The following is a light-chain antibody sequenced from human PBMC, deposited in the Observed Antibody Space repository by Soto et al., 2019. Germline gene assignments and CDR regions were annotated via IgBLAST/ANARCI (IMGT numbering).Light chain of an antibody. CDR3: QQFGISPSMYS. CDR1: QSVSSRY. CDR2: STS. V-gene: IGKV3-20*01. Sequence: DTVLTQSPGTLSLSPGERATLSCRASQSVSSRYLAWYQQKPGQAPRLLIYSTSSTATGIPDRFSGSGSGTDFTLTISRLEPEDFAVYYCQQFGISPSMYSFGQGTKLEIK. J-gene: IGKJ2*03.